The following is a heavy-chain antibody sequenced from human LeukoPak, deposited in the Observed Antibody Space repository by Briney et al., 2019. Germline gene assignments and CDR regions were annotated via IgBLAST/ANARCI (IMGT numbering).Heavy chain of an antibody. Sequence: GGSLRLSCAASGFTFSSDAMSWVRQAPGKGLEWVSAISGSGGSTYYADSVKGRFTISRDNSKNTLYLQMNSLRAEDTAVYYCATLTTVTSGAFDIWGQGTMVTVSS. D-gene: IGHD4-17*01. J-gene: IGHJ3*02. CDR2: ISGSGGST. CDR1: GFTFSSDA. CDR3: ATLTTVTSGAFDI. V-gene: IGHV3-23*01.